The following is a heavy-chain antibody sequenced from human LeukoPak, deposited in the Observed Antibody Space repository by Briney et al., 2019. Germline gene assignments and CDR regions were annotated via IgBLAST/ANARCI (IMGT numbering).Heavy chain of an antibody. CDR1: GYTFTSYY. CDR2: INRSGGST. CDR3: ASSRPLGSSALLAPDY. Sequence: DSVKVSCKASGYTFTSYYMHWVRQAPGQGLKWMGIINRSGGSTSYAQKFQGRVTMTRDTSTSTVYMELSSLRSEDTAVYYCASSRPLGSSALLAPDYWGQGTLVTVSS. J-gene: IGHJ4*02. D-gene: IGHD2-2*01. V-gene: IGHV1-46*01.